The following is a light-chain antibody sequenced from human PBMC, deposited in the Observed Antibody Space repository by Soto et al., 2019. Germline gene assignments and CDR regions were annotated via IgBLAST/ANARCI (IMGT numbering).Light chain of an antibody. Sequence: EVVLTQSPGTLSLSPGERATLSCRASQSIDSSSLAWYQQTPGQTPRLLIYGASTRATGVSDRFSGSGSGTDFTHSISRLQPEDFGVYYCQKYGGSPLVTFGPGTKVEVK. J-gene: IGKJ3*01. V-gene: IGKV3-20*01. CDR1: QSIDSSS. CDR2: GAS. CDR3: QKYGGSPLVT.